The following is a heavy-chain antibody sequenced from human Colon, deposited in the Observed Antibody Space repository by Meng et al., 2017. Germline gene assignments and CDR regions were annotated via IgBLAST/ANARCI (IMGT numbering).Heavy chain of an antibody. Sequence: SETLSLTCAVYGGSFSGYYWSWIRKPPGKGLEWVGEINDSGSTKYTPSLKSRVTISVDTSKNQFSLKLSSVTAADTAVYYCARGIIMGSARTYYYGMDVWGQGTTVTVSS. CDR2: INDSGST. CDR1: GGSFSGYY. CDR3: ARGIIMGSARTYYYGMDV. V-gene: IGHV4-34*01. J-gene: IGHJ6*02. D-gene: IGHD2-15*01.